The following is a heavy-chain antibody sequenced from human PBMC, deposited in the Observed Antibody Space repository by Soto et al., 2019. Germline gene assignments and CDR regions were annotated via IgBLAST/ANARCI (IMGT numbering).Heavy chain of an antibody. Sequence: ETLALSCVVSGASMNNYYGSGVRQPPGKGLEWIGYMHYSGASNSNPSLKGRVSISIDTSKNQISLKLTSVTAADTAVYYCVRSGHSFGGVMWGQGTPVTVYS. CDR3: VRSGHSFGGVM. J-gene: IGHJ4*02. CDR2: MHYSGAS. D-gene: IGHD3-16*01. CDR1: GASMNNYY. V-gene: IGHV4-59*01.